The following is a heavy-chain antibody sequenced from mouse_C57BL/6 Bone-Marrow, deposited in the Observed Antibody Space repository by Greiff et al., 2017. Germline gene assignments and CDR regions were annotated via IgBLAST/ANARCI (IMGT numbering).Heavy chain of an antibody. D-gene: IGHD4-1*01. V-gene: IGHV1-19*01. CDR1: GYTFTDYY. CDR2: INPYNGGT. Sequence: VQLQQSGPVLVKPGASVKMSCKASGYTFTDYYMNWVKQSHGKSLEWIGVINPYNGGTSYNQKFKGKATLTVDKSSSTAYMELNSLTSEDSAVYYCARRRTGTYAMDYWGQGTSVTVSS. CDR3: ARRRTGTYAMDY. J-gene: IGHJ4*01.